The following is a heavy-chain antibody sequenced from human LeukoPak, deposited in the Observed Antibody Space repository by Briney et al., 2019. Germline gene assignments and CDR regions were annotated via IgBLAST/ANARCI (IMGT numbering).Heavy chain of an antibody. CDR3: AKDLSDGGSCYGCDAFDI. V-gene: IGHV3-23*01. CDR2: SSGSGGST. D-gene: IGHD2-15*01. J-gene: IGHJ3*02. Sequence: GRSLRLSCAASGFTFSSYAMSWVRQAPGKGLERVSASSGSGGSTYYADSVKGRFTISRDNSKNTLYLQMNSLRAEDTAVYYCAKDLSDGGSCYGCDAFDIWGQGTMVTVSS. CDR1: GFTFSSYA.